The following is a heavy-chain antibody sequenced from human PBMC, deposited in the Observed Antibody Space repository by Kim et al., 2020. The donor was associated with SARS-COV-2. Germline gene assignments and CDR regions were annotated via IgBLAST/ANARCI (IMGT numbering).Heavy chain of an antibody. CDR3: ARSEQYYSEMDY. J-gene: IGHJ4*01. Sequence: YAGSGKGRSTISRDNSKNTLSLQMNSLRAEDTSVYFCARSEQYYSEMDYWGQGTQVTVSS. V-gene: IGHV3-30*01. D-gene: IGHD3-22*01.